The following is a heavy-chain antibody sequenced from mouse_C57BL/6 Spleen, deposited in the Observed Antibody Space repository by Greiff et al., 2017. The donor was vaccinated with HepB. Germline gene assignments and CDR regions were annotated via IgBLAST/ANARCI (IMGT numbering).Heavy chain of an antibody. CDR3: ARGSYGNYLYFDY. CDR1: GFTFSSYA. D-gene: IGHD2-1*01. V-gene: IGHV5-4*03. Sequence: EVKLVESGGGLVKPGGSLKLSCAASGFTFSSYAMSWVRQTPEKRLEWVATISDGGSYTYYPDNVKGRFTISRDNAKNNLYLQMSHLKSEDTARYYCARGSYGNYLYFDYWGQGTTLTVSS. J-gene: IGHJ2*01. CDR2: ISDGGSYT.